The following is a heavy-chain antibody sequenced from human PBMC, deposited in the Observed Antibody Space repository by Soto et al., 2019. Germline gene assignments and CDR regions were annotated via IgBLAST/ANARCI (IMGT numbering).Heavy chain of an antibody. Sequence: ASVRICCKASGYTFTSYGISWVRQAPGQGLEWMGWISAYNGNTNYAQKLQGRVTMTTDTSTSTAYMELRSLRSVDTAVYFCAMLESSDYIWGVYSRDYCYYYVDVWGQGTTVNVSS. D-gene: IGHD3-16*01. J-gene: IGHJ6*03. CDR1: GYTFTSYG. V-gene: IGHV1-18*01. CDR2: ISAYNGNT. CDR3: AMLESSDYIWGVYSRDYCYYYVDV.